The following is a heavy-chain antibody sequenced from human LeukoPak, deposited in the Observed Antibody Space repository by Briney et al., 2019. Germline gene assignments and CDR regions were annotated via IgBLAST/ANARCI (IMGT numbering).Heavy chain of an antibody. V-gene: IGHV3-23*01. CDR1: GFTFSRYA. CDR3: AKAGIGVVGYFDY. J-gene: IGHJ4*02. Sequence: GGSLRLSCAASGFTFSRYAMSWVRHAPGQGQEWHSAIRGSGGGTYYADSVKGRFTISRDNSKNTLYLQMNSLRDEDTALYYCAKAGIGVVGYFDYWGQGTLVTVSS. D-gene: IGHD6-19*01. CDR2: IRGSGGGT.